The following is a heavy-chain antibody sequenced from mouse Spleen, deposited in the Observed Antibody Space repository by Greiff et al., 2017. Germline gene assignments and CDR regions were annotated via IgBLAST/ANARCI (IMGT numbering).Heavy chain of an antibody. V-gene: IGHV1-15*01. CDR3: TNWDSFAY. Sequence: QVQLKQSGAELVRPGASVTLSCKASGYTFTDYEMHWVKQTPVHGLEWIGAIDPETGGTAYNQKFKGKATLTADKSSSTAYMELRSLTSEDSAVYYCTNWDSFAYWGQGTLVTVSA. CDR2: IDPETGGT. CDR1: GYTFTDYE. J-gene: IGHJ3*01. D-gene: IGHD3-3*01.